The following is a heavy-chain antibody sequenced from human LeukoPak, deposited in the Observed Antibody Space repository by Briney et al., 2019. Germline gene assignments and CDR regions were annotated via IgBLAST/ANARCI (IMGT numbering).Heavy chain of an antibody. Sequence: PGGSLRLSCAASGFTVNSNYMSWVRQAPGQGVEWGSVIFSGGSTYYADSVKGRFTISRDNSKNTLYLQMNSLRGEDTAVYYCARGASKNSPYYFDYWGQGTLVTVSS. CDR3: ARGASKNSPYYFDY. V-gene: IGHV3-53*01. D-gene: IGHD4-23*01. CDR1: GFTVNSNY. CDR2: IFSGGST. J-gene: IGHJ4*02.